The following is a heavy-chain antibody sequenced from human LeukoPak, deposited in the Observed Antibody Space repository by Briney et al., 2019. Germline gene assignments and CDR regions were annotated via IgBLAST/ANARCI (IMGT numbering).Heavy chain of an antibody. CDR3: ARESSSYFGMDV. CDR2: ISAYSGDT. CDR1: GYTFTSYG. D-gene: IGHD6-6*01. J-gene: IGHJ6*02. V-gene: IGHV1-18*01. Sequence: ASVKVSCTASGYTFTSYGISWVRQAPGQGLEWMGWISAYSGDTNYAQKFQGRATMTTDTSTSTAYMELRSLRSDDTVVYYCARESSSYFGMDVWGQGTTVTVSS.